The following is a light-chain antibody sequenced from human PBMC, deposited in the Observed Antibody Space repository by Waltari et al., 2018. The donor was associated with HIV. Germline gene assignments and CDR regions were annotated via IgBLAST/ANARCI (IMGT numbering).Light chain of an antibody. CDR1: SSNIGNKP. V-gene: IGLV1-36*01. CDR3: MIWHTSAWV. CDR2: YDD. J-gene: IGLJ3*02. Sequence: QSVLTQPPSVSEAPRQRVTISCSGSSSNIGNKPVNWYQPVPGKAPKLRIYYDDLLSSGVSDRFSGSKSGTSASLAIRGLQSEDEADYYCMIWHTSAWVFGGGTKLTVL.